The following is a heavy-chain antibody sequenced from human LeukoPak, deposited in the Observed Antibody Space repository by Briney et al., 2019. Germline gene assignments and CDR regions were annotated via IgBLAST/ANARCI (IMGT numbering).Heavy chain of an antibody. D-gene: IGHD1-26*01. Sequence: AGGSLRLSCAASGFTFSNTWMSWVRQAPGKGLEWVGRIKSKTDGGTTDYAAPVKGRFIISRDDSKNTLYLQMNSLKAEDTAVYYCTTAVSGSYHPWGQGTLVTVSS. V-gene: IGHV3-15*01. CDR1: GFTFSNTW. CDR3: TTAVSGSYHP. J-gene: IGHJ5*02. CDR2: IKSKTDGGTT.